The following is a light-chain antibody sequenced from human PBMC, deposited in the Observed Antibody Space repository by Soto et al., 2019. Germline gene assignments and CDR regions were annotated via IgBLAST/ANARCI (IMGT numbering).Light chain of an antibody. CDR1: QGITSD. V-gene: IGKV1-9*01. CDR2: AAS. J-gene: IGKJ1*01. Sequence: DIKLYQSPSFLSASVRDRVTITCRASQGITSDLAWYQQKPGKAPKLLIFAASTLQSGVPSRFSGSGSGTEFTLTISSLQPEDFATFYCQQYNTYSWTFGQGTMVDIK. CDR3: QQYNTYSWT.